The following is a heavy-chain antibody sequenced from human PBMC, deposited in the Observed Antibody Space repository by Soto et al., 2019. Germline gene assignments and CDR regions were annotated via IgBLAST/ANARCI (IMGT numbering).Heavy chain of an antibody. V-gene: IGHV3-33*01. CDR2: IWYDGSNK. CDR1: GFTFSSYG. CDR3: ARDGRYSSSWLDAFDI. D-gene: IGHD6-13*01. Sequence: QVQLVESGGGVVQPGRSLRLSCAASGFTFSSYGMHWVRQAPGKGLEWVAVIWYDGSNKYYADSVKGRFTISRDNSKHTLYLQMNSLRAEDTAVYYCARDGRYSSSWLDAFDIWGQGTMVTVSS. J-gene: IGHJ3*02.